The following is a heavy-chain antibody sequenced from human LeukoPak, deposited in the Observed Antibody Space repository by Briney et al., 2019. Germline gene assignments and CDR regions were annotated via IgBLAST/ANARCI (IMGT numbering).Heavy chain of an antibody. D-gene: IGHD2-21*01. CDR1: GYTFTGYY. CDR2: INPSSGGT. J-gene: IGHJ3*02. CDR3: AASQSYCGGDCYSGDAFDI. Sequence: ASVKVSCKASGYTFTGYYMHWVRQAPGQGLEWMGWINPSSGGTNYAQKFQGRVTMTRDTSITTAYMELSRLRSDDTAVYYCAASQSYCGGDCYSGDAFDIWGQGTMVTVSS. V-gene: IGHV1-2*02.